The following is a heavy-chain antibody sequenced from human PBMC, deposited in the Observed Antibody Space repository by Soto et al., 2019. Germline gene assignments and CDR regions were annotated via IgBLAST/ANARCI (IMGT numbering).Heavy chain of an antibody. Sequence: GGSLRLSCAASGFTFSDYYMSWIRQAPGKGLEWVSYISSRASTIYYADSVKGRFTISRDNAKNSLCLQMNSLRAEDTAVYYCVVRGDYYFDYWGQGTLVTVSS. CDR3: VVRGDYYFDY. CDR2: ISSRASTI. V-gene: IGHV3-11*01. J-gene: IGHJ4*02. D-gene: IGHD3-10*01. CDR1: GFTFSDYY.